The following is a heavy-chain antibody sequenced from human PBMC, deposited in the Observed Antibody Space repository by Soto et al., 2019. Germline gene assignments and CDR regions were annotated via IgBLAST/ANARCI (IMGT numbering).Heavy chain of an antibody. V-gene: IGHV4-39*01. Sequence: ASETLSLTCTVSGGSISSSSYYWGWIRQPPGKGLEWIGSIYYSGSTYYNPSLKSRVTISVDTSKNQFSLKLSSVTAADTAVYYCARRRRGSGYGDFDYWGQGTLVTVSS. CDR1: GGSISSSSYY. CDR2: IYYSGST. J-gene: IGHJ4*02. D-gene: IGHD3-3*01. CDR3: ARRRRGSGYGDFDY.